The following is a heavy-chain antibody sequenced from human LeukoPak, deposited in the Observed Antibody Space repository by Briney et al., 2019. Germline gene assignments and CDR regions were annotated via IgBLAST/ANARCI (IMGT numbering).Heavy chain of an antibody. J-gene: IGHJ4*02. Sequence: PSETLSLTCAVSGDSISSDNWWSWVRQPPGQGLEWIGEIHRSESTNYNPSLKSRVTISLDKSKKQFSLKLNSVTAADTAVYYCARRDYYDSTGYFDYWGQGTLVTVSS. CDR3: ARRDYYDSTGYFDY. D-gene: IGHD3-22*01. V-gene: IGHV4-4*02. CDR1: GDSISSDNW. CDR2: IHRSEST.